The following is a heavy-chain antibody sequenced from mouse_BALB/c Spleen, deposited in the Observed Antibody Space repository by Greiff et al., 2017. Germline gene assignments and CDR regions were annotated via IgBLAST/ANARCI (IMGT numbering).Heavy chain of an antibody. D-gene: IGHD2-2*01. V-gene: IGHV1-55*01. J-gene: IGHJ3*01. CDR2: IYPGSGST. CDR1: GYNFTSYW. CDR3: ARDWGYY. Sequence: QVQLKQPGAELVKPGTSVKLSCKASGYNFTSYWINWVKLRPGQGLEWIGDIYPGSGSTNYNEKFKSKATLTVDTSSSTAYMQLSSLASEDSALYYCARDWGYYWGQGTLVTVSA.